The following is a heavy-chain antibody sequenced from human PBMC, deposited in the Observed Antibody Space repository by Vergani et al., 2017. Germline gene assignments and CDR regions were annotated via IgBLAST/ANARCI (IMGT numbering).Heavy chain of an antibody. D-gene: IGHD2-2*02. Sequence: EVQLVESGGGLVQPGRSLRLSCAASGFTFDDYAMHWVRQAPGKGLEWVSGISWNSGSIGYADSVKGRFTISRDNAKNSLYLQMNSLRAEDTAVYYCAKDLALFVVVPAAIHDYWGQGTLVTVSS. V-gene: IGHV3-9*01. CDR2: ISWNSGSI. CDR1: GFTFDDYA. J-gene: IGHJ4*02. CDR3: AKDLALFVVVPAAIHDY.